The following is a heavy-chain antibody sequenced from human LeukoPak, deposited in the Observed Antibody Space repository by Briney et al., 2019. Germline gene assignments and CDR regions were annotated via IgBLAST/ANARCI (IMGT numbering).Heavy chain of an antibody. CDR2: TYYRSKWYN. CDR1: GDSVSSNSVA. D-gene: IGHD1-26*01. V-gene: IGHV6-1*01. Sequence: SQTLSLTCAISGDSVSSNSVAWNWIRQSPPRGLEWLGRTYYRSKWYNDYAVSVKSRINVNPDASKNQFSLQLNSVTPEDTAVYYCARVRGRVIDYWGQGTLVTVSS. J-gene: IGHJ4*02. CDR3: ARVRGRVIDY.